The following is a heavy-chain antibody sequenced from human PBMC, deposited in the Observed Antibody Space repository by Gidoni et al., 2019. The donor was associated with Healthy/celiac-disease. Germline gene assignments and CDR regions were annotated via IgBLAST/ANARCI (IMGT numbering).Heavy chain of an antibody. J-gene: IGHJ3*02. D-gene: IGHD2-2*01. CDR2: INPNSGGT. CDR3: ARARLKDIVVVPAAEYDAFDI. Sequence: QVQLVQSGAEVKKPGASVKVSCKASGYTFTGYYMHWVRQAPGQGLEWMGWINPNSGGTNYAQKFQGWVTMTRDTSISTAYMELSRLRSDDTAVYYCARARLKDIVVVPAAEYDAFDIWGQGTMVTVSS. CDR1: GYTFTGYY. V-gene: IGHV1-2*04.